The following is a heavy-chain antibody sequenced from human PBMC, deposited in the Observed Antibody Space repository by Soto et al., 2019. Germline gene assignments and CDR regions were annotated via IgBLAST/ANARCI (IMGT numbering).Heavy chain of an antibody. V-gene: IGHV3-23*01. J-gene: IGHJ6*02. D-gene: IGHD3-16*01. CDR3: AKSVTISRRGGWGRGANYYYFGMDV. Sequence: EVQLLESGGGLVQPGGSLRLSCAASEFTFTSNAMSWVRQAPGKGLEWVSGISDSGGSTYYADSVKGRFTNSRDNSKNTLDLQMNSRRARDTAKYYCAKSVTISRRGGWGRGANYYYFGMDVWGQGTTVTVSS. CDR2: ISDSGGST. CDR1: EFTFTSNA.